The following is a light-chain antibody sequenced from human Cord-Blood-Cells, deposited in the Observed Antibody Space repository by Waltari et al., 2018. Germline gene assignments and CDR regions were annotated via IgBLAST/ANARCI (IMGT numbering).Light chain of an antibody. CDR1: SSDVGSYNL. J-gene: IGLJ3*02. CDR3: CSYAGRV. Sequence: QSALTQPASVSGSPGQSITIPCTGTSSDVGSYNLVSWYQQHPGKPPKLMMYEGSKRPSGVSNRFSGSKSGNTASLTISGLQAEDEADYYCCSYAGRVFGGGTKLTVL. V-gene: IGLV2-23*01. CDR2: EGS.